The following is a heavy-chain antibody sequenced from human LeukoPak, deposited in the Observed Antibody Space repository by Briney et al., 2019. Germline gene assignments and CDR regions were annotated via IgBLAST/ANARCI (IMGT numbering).Heavy chain of an antibody. CDR2: IRSKANSYAT. D-gene: IGHD1-26*01. Sequence: GGSLRLSCAASGFTFSGSSMHWVRQASGKGLEWVGRIRSKANSYATAYVASVKGRFTISRGDSKNTAYLQMNSLKTEDTAVYYRARESGSYFDFWGQGTLVTVSS. V-gene: IGHV3-73*01. CDR3: ARESGSYFDF. CDR1: GFTFSGSS. J-gene: IGHJ4*02.